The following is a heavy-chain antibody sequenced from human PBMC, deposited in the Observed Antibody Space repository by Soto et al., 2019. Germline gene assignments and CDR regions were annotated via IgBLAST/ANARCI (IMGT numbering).Heavy chain of an antibody. D-gene: IGHD3-22*01. CDR2: IYYSGST. V-gene: IGHV4-30-4*01. Sequence: QVQLQESGPGLVKPTQTLSLTCTVSGGSISSGDYYWSWIRQPPGKGLECIGYIYYSGSTYYNPSLKCRVTISVETSKHQFSLKPSSVTAADTAVYYCARGSYYYDSSGYYHYWGQGPMVTVSS. J-gene: IGHJ4*02. CDR1: GGSISSGDYY. CDR3: ARGSYYYDSSGYYHY.